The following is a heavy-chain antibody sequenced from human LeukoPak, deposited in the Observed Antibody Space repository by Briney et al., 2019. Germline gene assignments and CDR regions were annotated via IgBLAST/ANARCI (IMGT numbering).Heavy chain of an antibody. CDR1: GFTFRSYG. J-gene: IGHJ4*02. CDR2: INQDGSDK. CDR3: VGGDY. V-gene: IGHV3-7*01. Sequence: QTGGSLRLSCAASGFTFRSYGMTWVRQAPGKGLECVANINQDGSDKYYVDSVKGRFTISRDNTKNSLYLQMNSLRAEDTAVYYCVGGDYWGQGTLVTVSS.